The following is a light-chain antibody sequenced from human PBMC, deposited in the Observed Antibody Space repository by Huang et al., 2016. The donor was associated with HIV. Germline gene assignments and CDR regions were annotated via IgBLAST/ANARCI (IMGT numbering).Light chain of an antibody. CDR2: GTS. J-gene: IGKJ2*01. CDR3: QQYENWPRT. CDR1: QSVASS. Sequence: EIVMTQSQATLSVSPGGRATHSCRASQSVASSLAWYQQKPGQTPRLLIYGTSTRATGSPARFSGSGSETEFTLTISSLQSEDFAVYYCQQYENWPRTFGQGTRLEIK. V-gene: IGKV3-15*01.